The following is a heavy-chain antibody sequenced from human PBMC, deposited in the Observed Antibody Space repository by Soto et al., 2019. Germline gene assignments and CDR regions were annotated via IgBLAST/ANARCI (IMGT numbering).Heavy chain of an antibody. CDR1: GFTFSDYY. V-gene: IGHV3-11*01. D-gene: IGHD1-26*01. CDR2: ISSSGSTI. CDR3: ARDSELNSGSYFGMDV. Sequence: QVQLVESGGGLVKPGGSLRLSCAASGFTFSDYYMSWIRQAPGKGLEWVSYISSSGSTIYYADSEKGRFTISRDNAKDSLDLQMNSLRAVDPAVYYCARDSELNSGSYFGMDVWGQGTTVTVSS. J-gene: IGHJ6*02.